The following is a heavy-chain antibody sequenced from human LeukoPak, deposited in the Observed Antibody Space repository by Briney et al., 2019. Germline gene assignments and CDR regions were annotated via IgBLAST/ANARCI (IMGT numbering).Heavy chain of an antibody. J-gene: IGHJ6*02. CDR2: INHSGST. Sequence: PSETLSLTCAVYGGTFSGYSWSWIRQPPGKGLEWIGEINHSGSTNYNPSLKSRVTISVDTSKNQFSLRLSSVTAADTAVCYCESYYYYYGMAVWGQGTTVTVSS. CDR1: GGTFSGYS. CDR3: ESYYYYYGMAV. V-gene: IGHV4-34*01.